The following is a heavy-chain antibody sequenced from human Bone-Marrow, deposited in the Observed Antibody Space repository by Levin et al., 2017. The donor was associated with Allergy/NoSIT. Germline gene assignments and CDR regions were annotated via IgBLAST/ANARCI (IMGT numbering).Heavy chain of an antibody. D-gene: IGHD3-16*02. V-gene: IGHV3-11*06. J-gene: IGHJ6*03. CDR3: ARYRSDYDYIWGSYRPTHYYYYMDV. CDR2: ISSSSSYT. Sequence: GGSLRLSCAASGFTFSDYYMSWIRQAPGKGLEWVSYISSSSSYTNYADSVKGRFTISRDNAKNSLYLQMNSLRAEDTAVYYCARYRSDYDYIWGSYRPTHYYYYMDVWGKGTTVTVSS. CDR1: GFTFSDYY.